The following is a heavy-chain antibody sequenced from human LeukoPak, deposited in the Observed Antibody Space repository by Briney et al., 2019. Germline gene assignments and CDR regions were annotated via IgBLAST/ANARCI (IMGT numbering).Heavy chain of an antibody. CDR2: IYYSGST. J-gene: IGHJ4*02. Sequence: SETLSLTCTVSGGSISSGGYYWSWIRQHPGKGLEWIGYIYYSGSTYYNPSLKSRVTISVDTSKNQFSLKLSSVTAADTAVYYCARHKSYLFDYWGQGTLVTVSS. D-gene: IGHD1-26*01. CDR3: ARHKSYLFDY. V-gene: IGHV4-31*03. CDR1: GGSISSGGYY.